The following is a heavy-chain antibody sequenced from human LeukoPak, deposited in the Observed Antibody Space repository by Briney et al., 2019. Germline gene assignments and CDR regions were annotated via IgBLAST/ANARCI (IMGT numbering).Heavy chain of an antibody. D-gene: IGHD1-26*01. CDR3: TKSPGQGIVGSSPAYNYYMDV. Sequence: GGSLRLSCAASRFTFSSYAMSWVRQAPGKGLEWVSSISGSRGTTYYADSVRGRFTISRDNSKNTLYLQMNSLRAEDTAVYYCTKSPGQGIVGSSPAYNYYMDVWGKGTTVTVSS. J-gene: IGHJ6*03. CDR1: RFTFSSYA. V-gene: IGHV3-23*01. CDR2: ISGSRGTT.